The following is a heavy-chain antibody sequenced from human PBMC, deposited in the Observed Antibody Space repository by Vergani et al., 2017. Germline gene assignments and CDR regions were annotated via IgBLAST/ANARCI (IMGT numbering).Heavy chain of an antibody. Sequence: QVQLQESGPGLVKPSETLSLTCTVSGGSISSYYWSWIRQPPGKGLEWIGYIYYSGSTKYNPSLKSRVTISVDTSKNQFSLKLSSVTAADTAVYYCARGKWLDVWGKGTTVTVSS. D-gene: IGHD2-15*01. J-gene: IGHJ6*04. CDR1: GGSISSYY. V-gene: IGHV4-59*01. CDR2: IYYSGST. CDR3: ARGKWLDV.